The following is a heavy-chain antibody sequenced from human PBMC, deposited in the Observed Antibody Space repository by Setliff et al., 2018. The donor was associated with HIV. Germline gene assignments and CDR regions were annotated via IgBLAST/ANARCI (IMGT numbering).Heavy chain of an antibody. D-gene: IGHD2-15*01. CDR2: ISGSGGNT. Sequence: GGSLRLSCAASGFTFMNYAMSWVRQAPGKGLAWVLTISGSGGNTYYAGSVKGRFTISRDNSNNMLFLQMNSLRTEDTAVYYCARSGGDCSGISCYSLWFDPWGHGTLVTVSS. CDR3: ARSGGDCSGISCYSLWFDP. V-gene: IGHV3-23*01. CDR1: GFTFMNYA. J-gene: IGHJ5*02.